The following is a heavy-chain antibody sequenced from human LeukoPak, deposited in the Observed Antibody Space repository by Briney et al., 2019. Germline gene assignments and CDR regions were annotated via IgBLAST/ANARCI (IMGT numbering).Heavy chain of an antibody. V-gene: IGHV3-48*04. D-gene: IGHD3-10*01. CDR1: GFTFSSYA. Sequence: PGGSLRLSCAASGFTFSSYAMSWVRQAPGKGLEWVSYISSSSSTIYYADSVKGRFTISRDNAKNSLYLQMNSLRVEDTAVYYCARELLWFGKGMDVWGQGTTVTVSS. CDR2: ISSSSSTI. CDR3: ARELLWFGKGMDV. J-gene: IGHJ6*02.